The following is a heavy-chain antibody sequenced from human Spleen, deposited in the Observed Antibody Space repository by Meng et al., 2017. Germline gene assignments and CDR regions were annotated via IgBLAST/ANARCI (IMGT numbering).Heavy chain of an antibody. V-gene: IGHV1-2*06. Sequence: ASVIVSCKASGYTFTKHHVHLVRLVPGQGLEWVGRINPNSGDTSYAQKFQGRVTMTRDTSIITAYMGLSRLRADDTAVYYCARALRAVYRGSGSHYYGVDVWGQGTTVTVSS. D-gene: IGHD3-10*01. CDR3: ARALRAVYRGSGSHYYGVDV. CDR1: GYTFTKHH. J-gene: IGHJ6*02. CDR2: INPNSGDT.